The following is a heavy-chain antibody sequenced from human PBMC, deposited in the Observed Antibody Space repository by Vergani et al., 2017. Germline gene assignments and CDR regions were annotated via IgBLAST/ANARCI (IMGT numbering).Heavy chain of an antibody. V-gene: IGHV1-2*02. D-gene: IGHD6-19*01. Sequence: QVQLVQSGAEVKKPGSSVKVSCKASGGTFTGYYMHWVRQAPGQGLEWMGWINPNSGGTNYAQKFQGRVTMTRDTSISTAYMELSRLRSDDTAVYYCASGGGGWYGSPEIDYWGQGTLVTVSS. CDR3: ASGGGGWYGSPEIDY. J-gene: IGHJ4*02. CDR2: INPNSGGT. CDR1: GGTFTGYY.